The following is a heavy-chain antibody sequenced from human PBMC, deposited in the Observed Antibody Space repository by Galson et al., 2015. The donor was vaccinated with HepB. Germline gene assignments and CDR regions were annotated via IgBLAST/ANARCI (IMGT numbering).Heavy chain of an antibody. Sequence: SVKVSCKASGYTFTGYYIFWVRQAPGQGPEWMGWINPKTGGTNQPLKFQGRVIMTRDMTNNTVYMEMSRLRFDDTAVYYCARVYDLWNGYYRGEYLQYWGQGTLVTVSS. J-gene: IGHJ1*01. CDR1: GYTFTGYY. V-gene: IGHV1-2*02. D-gene: IGHD3-3*01. CDR2: INPKTGGT. CDR3: ARVYDLWNGYYRGEYLQY.